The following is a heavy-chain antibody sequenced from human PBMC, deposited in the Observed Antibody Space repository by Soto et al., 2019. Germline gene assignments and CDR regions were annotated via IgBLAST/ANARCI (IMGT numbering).Heavy chain of an antibody. D-gene: IGHD2-21*01. Sequence: TLKESGPSLVKPTQTLTLPCTFSGFSLTNTGVTVGWSRQPPGKALEWLALVYWHDDKRYNPSLRNRLTIAKDTSKNQLVLTLATVGPVDTATYYCAHSHFEIVTCQVDSWGRGTLVTVSS. CDR3: AHSHFEIVTCQVDS. J-gene: IGHJ5*01. CDR2: VYWHDDK. CDR1: GFSLTNTGVT. V-gene: IGHV2-5*01.